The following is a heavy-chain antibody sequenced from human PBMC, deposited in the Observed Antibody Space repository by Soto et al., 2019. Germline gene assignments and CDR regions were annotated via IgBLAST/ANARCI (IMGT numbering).Heavy chain of an antibody. D-gene: IGHD3-22*01. Sequence: PSETLSLTCTVSGGSISSGGYYWSWIRQHPGKGLEWIGYIYYSGSTYYNPSLKSRVTISVDTSKNQFSRKLSSVTAADTAVYYCASVYLHPSYSDSILSLEYFDYWGQGTLVTVSS. V-gene: IGHV4-31*03. CDR2: IYYSGST. CDR3: ASVYLHPSYSDSILSLEYFDY. J-gene: IGHJ4*02. CDR1: GGSISSGGYY.